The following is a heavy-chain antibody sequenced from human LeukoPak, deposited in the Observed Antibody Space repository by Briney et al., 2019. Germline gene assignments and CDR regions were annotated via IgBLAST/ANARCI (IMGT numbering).Heavy chain of an antibody. CDR2: ISSSSSYI. CDR3: AQQLVLYRDY. CDR1: GFTFSSYS. J-gene: IGHJ4*02. D-gene: IGHD6-13*01. Sequence: GGSLRLSCAASGFTFSSYSMNWVRQAPGKGLEWISSISSSSSYIYYADSVKGRFTISRDNAKNSLYLQMNSLRAEDTAVYYCAQQLVLYRDYWGQGTLVTVSS. V-gene: IGHV3-21*01.